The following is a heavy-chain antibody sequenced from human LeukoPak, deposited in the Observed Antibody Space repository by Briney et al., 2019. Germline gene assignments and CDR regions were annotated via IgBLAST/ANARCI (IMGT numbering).Heavy chain of an antibody. J-gene: IGHJ4*02. CDR2: ISSSSGNI. CDR1: GFTFSSYS. D-gene: IGHD3-3*01. Sequence: HPGGSLRLSCAASGFTFSSYSMNWVRQAPGKGLEWVSSISSSSGNIYYADSVKGRFTISRDNAKNSLSLQMNSLRAEDTAVYYCARDMGVLRFLEWFPPFDYWGQGTLVTVSS. CDR3: ARDMGVLRFLEWFPPFDY. V-gene: IGHV3-48*01.